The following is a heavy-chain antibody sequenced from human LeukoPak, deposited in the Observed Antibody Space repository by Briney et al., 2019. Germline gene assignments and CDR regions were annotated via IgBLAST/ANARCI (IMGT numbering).Heavy chain of an antibody. V-gene: IGHV3-7*01. D-gene: IGHD6-13*01. J-gene: IGHJ4*02. CDR3: ARVGTAEGTLEDY. CDR2: IRNDGSEK. CDR1: GFAFSNYR. Sequence: GSLRLSCAASGFAFSNYRMSWVRQPPGKGLEWVANIRNDGSEKYYVDSVKGRFTISRDNAKNSLYLQMSSLRAEDTAVYYCARVGTAEGTLEDYWGQGTLVTVSS.